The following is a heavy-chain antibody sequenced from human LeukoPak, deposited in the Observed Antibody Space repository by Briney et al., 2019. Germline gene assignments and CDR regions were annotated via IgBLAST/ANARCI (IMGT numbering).Heavy chain of an antibody. J-gene: IGHJ4*02. V-gene: IGHV3-33*06. CDR1: GFTFSSYG. CDR2: IWYDGSNK. CDR3: AKENYYDSSGPDY. D-gene: IGHD3-22*01. Sequence: GGSLRLSCAASGFTFSSYGMHWVRQAPGKGLEWVAVIWYDGSNKYYADSVKGRFTISRDNSKNTLYLQMNSLRAEYTAVYYCAKENYYDSSGPDYWGQGTLVTVSS.